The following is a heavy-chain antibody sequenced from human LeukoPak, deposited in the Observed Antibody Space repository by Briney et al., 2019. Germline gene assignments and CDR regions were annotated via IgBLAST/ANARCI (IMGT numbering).Heavy chain of an antibody. J-gene: IGHJ4*02. V-gene: IGHV3-30-3*01. CDR3: ARTGDGDY. D-gene: IGHD7-27*01. Sequence: GGSLRLSCAASGFTFSSYAMHWVRQAPGKGLEWVAVISYDGSNKYYADSVKGRFTISRDNSENTLYLQMNSLRAEDTAVYYCARTGDGDYWGQGTLVTVSS. CDR1: GFTFSSYA. CDR2: ISYDGSNK.